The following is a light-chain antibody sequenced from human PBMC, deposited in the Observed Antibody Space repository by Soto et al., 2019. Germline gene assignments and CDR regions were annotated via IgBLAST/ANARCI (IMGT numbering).Light chain of an antibody. CDR2: DVN. CDR3: SSYTNSDTYV. Sequence: QSAVTQPASVSGSPGRSITISCTGTSSDVGAYNYVSWYQQHPGNAPKLMIYDVNNRPSGFSHRISGSKTGDTASLTISGLQAEDEADYYCSSYTNSDTYVFGTGTKLTVL. J-gene: IGLJ1*01. V-gene: IGLV2-14*03. CDR1: SSDVGAYNY.